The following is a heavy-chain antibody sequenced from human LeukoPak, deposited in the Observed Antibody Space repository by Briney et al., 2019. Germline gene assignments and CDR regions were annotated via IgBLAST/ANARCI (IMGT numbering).Heavy chain of an antibody. J-gene: IGHJ4*02. Sequence: GGSLRLSCAASGFTFSSYGMHWVRQAPGKGLGWVAVIWYDGSNKYYADSVKGRFTISRDNSKNTLYLQMNSLRAEDTAVYYCARDRDILTGLYYFDYWGQGTLVTVSS. D-gene: IGHD3-9*01. CDR1: GFTFSSYG. V-gene: IGHV3-33*01. CDR3: ARDRDILTGLYYFDY. CDR2: IWYDGSNK.